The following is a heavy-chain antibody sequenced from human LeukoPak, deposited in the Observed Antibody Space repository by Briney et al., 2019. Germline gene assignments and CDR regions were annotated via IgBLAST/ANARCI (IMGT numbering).Heavy chain of an antibody. CDR3: AGAYCSSTSCNFDY. CDR1: GYTFTGYY. J-gene: IGHJ4*02. CDR2: INPNSGGT. Sequence: GASVKVSRKASGYTFTGYYMHWVRQAPGQGLEWMGWINPNSGGTNYAQKFQGRVTMTRDTSISTAYMELSRLRSDDTAVYYCAGAYCSSTSCNFDYWGQGTLVTVSS. V-gene: IGHV1-2*02. D-gene: IGHD2-2*01.